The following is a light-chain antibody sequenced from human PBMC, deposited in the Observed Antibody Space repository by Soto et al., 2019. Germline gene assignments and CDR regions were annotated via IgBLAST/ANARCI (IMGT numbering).Light chain of an antibody. J-gene: IGLJ2*01. CDR1: SSDVGSYNL. CDR3: CSYAASGTVV. CDR2: EGS. V-gene: IGLV2-23*01. Sequence: QSALTQPASVSGSPGQSMTISFTGTSSDVGSYNLVSWYQHHQGKAPNLMIYEGSKRPSGVSNRFSGSKSDNTASRTISGREAEDEVDYYCCSYAASGTVVFGAGT.